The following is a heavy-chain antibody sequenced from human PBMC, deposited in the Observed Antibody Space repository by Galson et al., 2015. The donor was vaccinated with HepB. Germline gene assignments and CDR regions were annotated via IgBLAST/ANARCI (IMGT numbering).Heavy chain of an antibody. D-gene: IGHD7-27*01. Sequence: ETLSLTCTVSGGSIDFSYWTWIRQPPGKGLEWIGYFYYSGSTNYNPSLKSRVTISVDTSKNQFSLKLNSVTAADPALYYCAKARANWGLDFDSWGHGTRVTVSS. CDR3: AKARANWGLDFDS. CDR2: FYYSGST. CDR1: GGSIDFSY. V-gene: IGHV4-59*01. J-gene: IGHJ4*01.